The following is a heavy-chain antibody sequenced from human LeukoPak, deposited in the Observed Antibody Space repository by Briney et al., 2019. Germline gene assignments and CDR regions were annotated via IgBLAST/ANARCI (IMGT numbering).Heavy chain of an antibody. V-gene: IGHV4-34*01. CDR1: GGSFSGYY. CDR2: INHSGST. D-gene: IGHD3-9*01. CDR3: ARGARYLDAFDI. Sequence: SETLSLTCAVYGGSFSGYYWSWIRQPPGKGLEWIGEINHSGSTNYNPSLKSRVTISVDTSKNQFSLKLSSVTAADTAVYYCARGARYLDAFDIWGQGTMVTVSS. J-gene: IGHJ3*02.